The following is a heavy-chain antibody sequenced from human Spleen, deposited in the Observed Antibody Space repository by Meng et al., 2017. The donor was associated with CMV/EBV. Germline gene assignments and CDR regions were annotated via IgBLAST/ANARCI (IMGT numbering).Heavy chain of an antibody. CDR1: GFIFSDYG. J-gene: IGHJ6*02. CDR3: ARDHCSSTSCYLRVYGMDV. D-gene: IGHD2-2*01. V-gene: IGHV3-30-3*01. Sequence: GGSLRLSCVASGFIFSDYGLHWVRQAPGKGLEWVAVISYDGSNKYYADSVKGRFTISRDNSKNTLYLQMNSLRAEDTAVYYCARDHCSSTSCYLRVYGMDVWGQGTTVTVSS. CDR2: ISYDGSNK.